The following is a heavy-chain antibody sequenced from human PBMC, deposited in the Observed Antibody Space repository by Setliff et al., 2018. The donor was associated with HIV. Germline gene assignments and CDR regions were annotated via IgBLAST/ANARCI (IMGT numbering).Heavy chain of an antibody. V-gene: IGHV4-61*09. CDR2: IHTSGST. Sequence: SETLSLTCTVSGGSISSGSYYWSWIRQPAGKGLEWIGHIHTSGSTKYNPSLKSRVTISADTSKNQFSLKLSSVTAADTAVYYCNIYYYYYMDVWGKGTTVTVS. J-gene: IGHJ6*03. CDR3: NIYYYYYMDV. CDR1: GGSISSGSYY.